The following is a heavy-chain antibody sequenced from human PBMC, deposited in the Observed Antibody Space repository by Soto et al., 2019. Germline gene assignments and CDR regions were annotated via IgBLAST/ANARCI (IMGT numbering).Heavy chain of an antibody. J-gene: IGHJ4*02. Sequence: QVQLVQSGAEVKKPGASVKVSCKASGYTFTSYGISWVRQAPGQGLEWMGWISAYNGNTNYAQKLKGRVTMTTDTTTSTAYMELRRLGSDDTAVYYCARALHYDYVWGRYRQGFDYWGQGTLVTVSS. CDR2: ISAYNGNT. D-gene: IGHD3-16*02. V-gene: IGHV1-18*01. CDR1: GYTFTSYG. CDR3: ARALHYDYVWGRYRQGFDY.